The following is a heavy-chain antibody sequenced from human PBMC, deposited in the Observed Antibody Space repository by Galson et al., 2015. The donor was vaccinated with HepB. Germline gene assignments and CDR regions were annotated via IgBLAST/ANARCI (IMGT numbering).Heavy chain of an antibody. CDR2: ISAYNGNT. V-gene: IGHV1-18*01. J-gene: IGHJ6*02. CDR1: GYTFTSYG. D-gene: IGHD1-26*01. Sequence: SVKVSCKAPGYTFTSYGISWVRQAPGQGLEWMGWISAYNGNTNYAQKLQGRVTMTTDTSTSTAYMELRSLRSDDTAVYYCAREAQRWELRPYYYYYGMDVWGQGTTVTVS. CDR3: AREAQRWELRPYYYYYGMDV.